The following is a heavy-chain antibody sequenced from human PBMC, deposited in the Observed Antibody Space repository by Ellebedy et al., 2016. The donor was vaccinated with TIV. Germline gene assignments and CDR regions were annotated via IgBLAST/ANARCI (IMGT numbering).Heavy chain of an antibody. D-gene: IGHD3-22*01. J-gene: IGHJ4*02. Sequence: PGGSLRLSCAASGFTFSSYAMSWVRQAPGKGLEWVSEISGSGGSTYYADSVKGRFTISRDNSNNTLYLQMNSLTAEDTAVYYCAKDYFYDSSGGYFDYWGQGTLVTVSS. CDR3: AKDYFYDSSGGYFDY. CDR2: ISGSGGST. V-gene: IGHV3-23*01. CDR1: GFTFSSYA.